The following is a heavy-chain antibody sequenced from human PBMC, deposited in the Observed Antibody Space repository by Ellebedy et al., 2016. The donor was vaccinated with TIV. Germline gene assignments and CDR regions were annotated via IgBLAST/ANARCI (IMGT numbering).Heavy chain of an antibody. CDR1: GFIFSGSP. CDR3: AGGHYDGSGYYYLHY. D-gene: IGHD3-22*01. Sequence: PGGSLRLSCAASGFIFSGSPMHWVRQAPGRGLEWIAHTRSSANNYATAYAESMKGRVIISRDDSNNTAYLQMNGLQIEDTAVYYCAGGHYDGSGYYYLHYWGQGTLVIVSS. V-gene: IGHV3-73*01. J-gene: IGHJ4*02. CDR2: TRSSANNYAT.